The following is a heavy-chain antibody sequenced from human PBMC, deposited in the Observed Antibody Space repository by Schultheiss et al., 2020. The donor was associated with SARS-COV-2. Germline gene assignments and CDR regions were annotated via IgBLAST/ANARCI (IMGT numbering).Heavy chain of an antibody. D-gene: IGHD3-22*01. V-gene: IGHV3-64*04. Sequence: GGSLRLSCAASGFTFSSYGMHWVRQAPGKGLEYVSAISSNGGSTYYADSVKGRFTISRDNSKNTLYLQMNSLRAEDTAVYYCARGEDSSGRFDPWGQGTLVAVSS. CDR1: GFTFSSYG. CDR2: ISSNGGST. CDR3: ARGEDSSGRFDP. J-gene: IGHJ5*02.